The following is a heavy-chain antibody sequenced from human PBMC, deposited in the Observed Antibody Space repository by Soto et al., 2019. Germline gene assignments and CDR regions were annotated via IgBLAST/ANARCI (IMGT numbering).Heavy chain of an antibody. Sequence: SETLSLTCTVSGGSISSYYWSWIRQPPGKGLEWIGYIYYSGSTNYNPSLKSRVTISVDTSKNQFSLKLSSVTAADTAVYYCARGVHWGFSLYHYYYMDVWGKGTTVTVSS. CDR2: IYYSGST. CDR1: GGSISSYY. D-gene: IGHD7-27*01. J-gene: IGHJ6*03. V-gene: IGHV4-59*01. CDR3: ARGVHWGFSLYHYYYMDV.